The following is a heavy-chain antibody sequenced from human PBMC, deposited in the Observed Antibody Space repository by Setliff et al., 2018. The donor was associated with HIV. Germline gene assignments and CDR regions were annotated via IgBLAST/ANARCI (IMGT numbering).Heavy chain of an antibody. CDR3: ARVFPPIRGAPFGTPPGSFDI. Sequence: SETLSLTCSVSGGSMSTYYWSWIRQPAGKGLEWIGRLYSSGSTIYNPSLRSRVTMSVDTSKRQLSLKLTSVTAADTAVYYCARVFPPIRGAPFGTPPGSFDIWGQGTMFTVSS. D-gene: IGHD2-15*01. V-gene: IGHV4-4*07. CDR2: LYSSGST. J-gene: IGHJ3*02. CDR1: GGSMSTYY.